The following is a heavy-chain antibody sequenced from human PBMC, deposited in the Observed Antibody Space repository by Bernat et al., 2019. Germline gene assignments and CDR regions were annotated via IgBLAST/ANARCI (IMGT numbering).Heavy chain of an antibody. D-gene: IGHD3-10*01. CDR2: INSDGSVT. Sequence: VQLVESGGGLVQPGGSLRLSCAASGFTFSSYWMHWVRQAPGKGLVWLSRINSDGSVTAYADSVKGRFTISRDNAKNTLYLQMNSLRAEDTAVYYCAKDGQLTPYFYYYMDVWGRGTTVTVSS. CDR1: GFTFSSYW. J-gene: IGHJ6*03. CDR3: AKDGQLTPYFYYYMDV. V-gene: IGHV3-74*01.